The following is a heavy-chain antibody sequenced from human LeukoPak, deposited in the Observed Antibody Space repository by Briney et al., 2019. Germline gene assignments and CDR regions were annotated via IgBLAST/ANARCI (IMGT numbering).Heavy chain of an antibody. V-gene: IGHV3-48*04. Sequence: GGSLRLSCAASGFTFSSYSMNWVRQAPGKGLEWVSYISSSSSTIYYADSVKGRFTISRDNAKNSLYLQMNSLRAEDTAVYYCAREHYYDSSGYYSLTDYWGQGTLVTVSS. CDR3: AREHYYDSSGYYSLTDY. D-gene: IGHD3-22*01. J-gene: IGHJ4*02. CDR2: ISSSSSTI. CDR1: GFTFSSYS.